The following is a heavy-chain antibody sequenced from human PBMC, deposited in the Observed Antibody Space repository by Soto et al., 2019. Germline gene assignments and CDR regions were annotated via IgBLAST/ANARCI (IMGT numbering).Heavy chain of an antibody. CDR3: AKFDSSGSQDY. CDR1: GFTSDDYA. D-gene: IGHD3-22*01. V-gene: IGHV3-9*02. Sequence: EVQLVESGGGLVQPGRSLRLSCAASGFTSDDYAMHWVRQAPGKGLEWVSGISWNSGSIGYADSVKGRFTISRDNAKNSLYLQMNSLRAEDTALYYCAKFDSSGSQDYWGQGTLVTVSS. J-gene: IGHJ4*02. CDR2: ISWNSGSI.